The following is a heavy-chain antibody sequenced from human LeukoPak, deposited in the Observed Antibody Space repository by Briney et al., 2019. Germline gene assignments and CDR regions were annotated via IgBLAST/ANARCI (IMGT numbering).Heavy chain of an antibody. J-gene: IGHJ6*02. CDR2: ISYDGSNK. CDR3: ARDGSGSYYLTTYYYYGMDV. CDR1: GFTFSSYA. V-gene: IGHV3-30-3*01. Sequence: GGSLRLSCAASGFTFSSYAMHWVRQAPGKGLEGVAVISYDGSNKYYADSVKGRFTISRDNSENTLYLQMNSLRAEDTAVYYCARDGSGSYYLTTYYYYGMDVWGQGTTVTVSS. D-gene: IGHD1-26*01.